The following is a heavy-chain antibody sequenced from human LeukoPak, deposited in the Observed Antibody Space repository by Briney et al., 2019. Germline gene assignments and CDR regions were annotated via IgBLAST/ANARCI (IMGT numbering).Heavy chain of an antibody. CDR2: IRSKAHGGTT. D-gene: IGHD2-2*01. CDR1: GFTFGDYA. CDR3: TRYPRTYYYGMDV. V-gene: IGHV3-49*04. Sequence: PGRSLRLSCTASGFTFGDYAMSWVRQAPGKGLEWVGFIRSKAHGGTTEYAASVKGRFTISRDDSKSIAYLQMNSLKSDDTAVYYCTRYPRTYYYGMDVWGQGTTVTVS. J-gene: IGHJ6*02.